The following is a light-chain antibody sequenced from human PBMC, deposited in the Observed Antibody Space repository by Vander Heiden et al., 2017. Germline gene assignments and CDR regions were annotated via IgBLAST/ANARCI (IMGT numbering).Light chain of an antibody. Sequence: SYELTQPPSLSVPPGPTASITCSGDKLGDKYACWYQQKPGQSPVLVIYQDSKRPSGIPERFSGSNSGNTATLTISGTQAMDEADYYCQAWDSSTGVVFGGGTKLTVL. CDR1: KLGDKY. V-gene: IGLV3-1*01. CDR3: QAWDSSTGVV. J-gene: IGLJ2*01. CDR2: QDS.